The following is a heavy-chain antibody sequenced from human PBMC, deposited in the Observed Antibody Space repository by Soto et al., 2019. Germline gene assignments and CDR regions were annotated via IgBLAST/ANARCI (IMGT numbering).Heavy chain of an antibody. V-gene: IGHV4-34*01. J-gene: IGHJ4*02. D-gene: IGHD1-26*01. CDR3: ARGSDGSQLSYFGY. CDR1: GGSFSGYY. Sequence: PSETLSLTCAVYGGSFSGYYWTWIRQPSGKGLEWIGEINYSGSTNYNPSLKSRVTVSLDTSKNQFSLKLSSVTAADTAVYYCARGSDGSQLSYFGYWGQGTLVTVSS. CDR2: INYSGST.